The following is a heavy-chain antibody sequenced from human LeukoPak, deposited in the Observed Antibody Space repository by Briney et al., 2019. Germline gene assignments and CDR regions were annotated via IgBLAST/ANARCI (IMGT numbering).Heavy chain of an antibody. CDR2: IYPGDSDT. D-gene: IGHD3-3*01. CDR3: ARQSYDFWSGYFTDYYYYYGMDV. V-gene: IGHV5-51*01. CDR1: GYSFTSYW. Sequence: GESLKISCKGSGYSFTSYWIGWVRQMPGKGLEWMGIIYPGDSDTRYSPSFQGQVTISADKSISTAYLQWSSPKASDTAMYYCARQSYDFWSGYFTDYYYYYGMDVWGQGTTVTVSS. J-gene: IGHJ6*02.